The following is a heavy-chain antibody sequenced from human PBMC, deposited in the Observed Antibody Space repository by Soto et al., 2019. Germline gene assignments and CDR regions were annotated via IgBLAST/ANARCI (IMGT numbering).Heavy chain of an antibody. V-gene: IGHV2-26*01. Sequence: QVTLKESGPVLVKPTETLTLTCTVSGFSLSNARMGVSWIRQPPGKALEWLAHIFSNDEKSYSTSLKSRLTIXKXTXXSPVVLTMTNMDPVDTATYYCARSIAVAGTYYFDYWGQGTLVTVSS. CDR3: ARSIAVAGTYYFDY. CDR1: GFSLSNARMG. J-gene: IGHJ4*02. CDR2: IFSNDEK. D-gene: IGHD6-19*01.